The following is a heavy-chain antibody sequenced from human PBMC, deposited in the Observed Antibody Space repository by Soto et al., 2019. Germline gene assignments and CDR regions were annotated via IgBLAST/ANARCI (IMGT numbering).Heavy chain of an antibody. D-gene: IGHD1-1*01. CDR1: GFSLTSRPMG. J-gene: IGHJ4*02. CDR2: IYWDDDK. V-gene: IGHV2-5*02. Sequence: QIKLRESGPTRVKPTQTLTLTCTFSGFSLTSRPMGVGWIRQPPGKALEWLVFIYWDDDKRYNPSLNNRLTIAKDTSGNQVVLTMTNMDPVDTATYYCAHRLSGYNWNGGYFDYWGQGALVTVSS. CDR3: AHRLSGYNWNGGYFDY.